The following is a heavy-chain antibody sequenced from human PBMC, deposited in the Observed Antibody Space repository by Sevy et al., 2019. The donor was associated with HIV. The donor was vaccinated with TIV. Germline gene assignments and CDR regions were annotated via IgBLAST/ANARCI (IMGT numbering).Heavy chain of an antibody. J-gene: IGHJ4*02. CDR1: GFTFSTYG. D-gene: IGHD4-17*01. CDR3: ARDLEFYDYGDYGPAFNPDY. V-gene: IGHV3-33*01. CDR2: IWFDGSNE. Sequence: GGSLRLSCAASGFTFSTYGMHWVRQAPGKGLEWLAVIWFDGSNEYYADSVKGRFTIPRDIAKNTLNLQMNSLRAEDTAVYYCARDLEFYDYGDYGPAFNPDYWGRGTLVTVSS.